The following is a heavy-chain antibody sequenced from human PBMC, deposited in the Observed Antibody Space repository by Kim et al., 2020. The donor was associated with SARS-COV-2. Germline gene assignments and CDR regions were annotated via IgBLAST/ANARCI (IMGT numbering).Heavy chain of an antibody. J-gene: IGHJ1*01. CDR2: ISDSGDRT. Sequence: GGSLRLSCRSSGLTFNSYAMSWVRQAPGKGLEWVSSISDSGDRTYYVDSVKGRCTISIDNSKDTVYLQMNSQTAEDTAVDYCSSHEDEWNYLGGGFWGEG. CDR3: SSHEDEWNYLGGGF. V-gene: IGHV3-23*01. D-gene: IGHD1-7*01. CDR1: GLTFNSYA.